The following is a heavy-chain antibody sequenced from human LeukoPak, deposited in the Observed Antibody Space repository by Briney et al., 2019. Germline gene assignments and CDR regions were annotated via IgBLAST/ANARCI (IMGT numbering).Heavy chain of an antibody. D-gene: IGHD2-2*01. CDR3: ARDRSIVPAATDDAFDI. CDR1: GGTFSSYT. Sequence: SVKVSCKASGGTFSSYTISWVRQAPGQGLEWMGRIIPILGIANYAQRFQGRVTITADKSTSTAYMELSSLRSEDTAVYYCARDRSIVPAATDDAFDIWGQGTVVTVSS. J-gene: IGHJ3*02. V-gene: IGHV1-69*04. CDR2: IIPILGIA.